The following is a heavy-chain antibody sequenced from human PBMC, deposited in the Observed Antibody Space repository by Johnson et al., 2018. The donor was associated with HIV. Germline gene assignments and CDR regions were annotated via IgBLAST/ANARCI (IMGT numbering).Heavy chain of an antibody. CDR3: AKTGWGYSSGGYGV. CDR1: GFTFSSYA. Sequence: QVQLVESGGGVVQPGRSLRLSCAASGFTFSSYAMHWVRQAPGKGLEWVAVISYDGSNKYYADSVKGRFTISRDNSKNTLYLQLTSLRAEDTALYSCAKTGWGYSSGGYGVWGQGTMVTVSS. J-gene: IGHJ3*01. D-gene: IGHD6-19*01. CDR2: ISYDGSNK. V-gene: IGHV3-30-3*02.